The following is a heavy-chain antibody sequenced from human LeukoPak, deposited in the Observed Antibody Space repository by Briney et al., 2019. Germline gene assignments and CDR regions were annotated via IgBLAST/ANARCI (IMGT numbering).Heavy chain of an antibody. CDR1: RGSITSGVYY. J-gene: IGHJ4*02. D-gene: IGHD3-22*01. CDR3: ARAYCYDSTGYLDY. V-gene: IGHV4-30-4*08. Sequence: SQTLSLTCSVSRGSITSGVYYWSWIRQTPGKGLEWIGFISDSGSTYYNPSLKSRVILSVDTSKNQFSLKLSSVSAADTAVYYCARAYCYDSTGYLDYWGQGTLATVSS. CDR2: ISDSGST.